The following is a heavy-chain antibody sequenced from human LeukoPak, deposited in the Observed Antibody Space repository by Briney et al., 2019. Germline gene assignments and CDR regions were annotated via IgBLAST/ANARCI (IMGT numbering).Heavy chain of an antibody. V-gene: IGHV4-59*01. CDR2: IYYSGNT. CDR3: ARRGGSPLGAFDI. CDR1: GVSINNYD. Sequence: SETLSLTCTVSGVSINNYDWSWIRQPPGKGLEWIGYIYYSGNTNYNASLRNRVTISVDTSKNQFSLELNSVTAVDTAVYYCARRGGSPLGAFDIWGQGTMVTVSS. J-gene: IGHJ3*02. D-gene: IGHD1-26*01.